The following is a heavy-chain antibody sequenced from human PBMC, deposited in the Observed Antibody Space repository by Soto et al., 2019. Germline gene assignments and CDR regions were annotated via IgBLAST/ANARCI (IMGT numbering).Heavy chain of an antibody. J-gene: IGHJ4*02. Sequence: EVQLVESGGGLVQPGGSLRLSCAASGFTFSSYSMNWVRQAPGQGLEWVSHITSSSGTIYYADSVKGRFTISRDNAKNSLYLQMNSLRDEDTAVYFCAREATYTRVVAYFDYWGQGSLVTVSS. CDR1: GFTFSSYS. V-gene: IGHV3-48*02. D-gene: IGHD2-15*01. CDR3: AREATYTRVVAYFDY. CDR2: ITSSSGTI.